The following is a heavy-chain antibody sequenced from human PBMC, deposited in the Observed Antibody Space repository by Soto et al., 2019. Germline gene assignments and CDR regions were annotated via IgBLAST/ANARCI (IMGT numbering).Heavy chain of an antibody. CDR2: ISAFNGKT. V-gene: IGHV1-18*01. CDR1: GYTFNIYG. Sequence: QIQLVQSGAELKKPGASLKVSFKASGYTFNIYGINWVRQAPGQGLEWMGWISAFNGKTNYAQNVQGRVTMTTDTSTSTAYVELRSLRSDDTAVYYCARDRVPKSSGFFPFDYWGHGTLVTVSS. D-gene: IGHD3-22*01. J-gene: IGHJ4*01. CDR3: ARDRVPKSSGFFPFDY.